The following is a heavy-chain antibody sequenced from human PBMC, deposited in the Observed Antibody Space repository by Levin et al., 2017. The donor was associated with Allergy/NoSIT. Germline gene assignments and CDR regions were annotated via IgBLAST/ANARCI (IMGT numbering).Heavy chain of an antibody. CDR1: GFTFSAYS. J-gene: IGHJ4*02. Sequence: QRGESLKISCSASGFTFSAYSMHWVRQAPGKGLEFVSAIITNGDSTYYADSVKGRFTISRDNSKNTLYLQMSSLRAEDTAVDFCVIVRGYNYGSFDYWGQGTLVTVSS. D-gene: IGHD5-18*01. CDR2: IITNGDST. CDR3: VIVRGYNYGSFDY. V-gene: IGHV3-64D*06.